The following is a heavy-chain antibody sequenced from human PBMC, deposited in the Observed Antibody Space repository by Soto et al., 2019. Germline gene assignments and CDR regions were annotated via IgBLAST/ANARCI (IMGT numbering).Heavy chain of an antibody. CDR1: GGSISSGGYS. CDR3: ARGHYYDSSGYYYGAAYFDY. Sequence: QLQLQESGSGQVKPSQTLSLTCAVSGGSISSGGYSWSWIRQPPGKGLEWIGYIYHSGSTYYNPSLKSRVTISVDRSKNQFSLKLSSVTAADTAVYYCARGHYYDSSGYYYGAAYFDYWGQGTLVTVSS. V-gene: IGHV4-30-2*01. J-gene: IGHJ4*02. D-gene: IGHD3-22*01. CDR2: IYHSGST.